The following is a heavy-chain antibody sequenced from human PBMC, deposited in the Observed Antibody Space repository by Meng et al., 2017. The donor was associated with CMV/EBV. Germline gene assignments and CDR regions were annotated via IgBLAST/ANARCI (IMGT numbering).Heavy chain of an antibody. D-gene: IGHD2-2*01. CDR3: ARDLMNCSSTSCANWFDP. CDR1: GGSISSYY. Sequence: SGPGLREPWGPPSPTSTFSGGSISSYYCSWIRQPAGKGLEWIGRIYTRGSTNYNPSLKSRVTISVDTSKNQFSLKLSSVTAADTAVYYCARDLMNCSSTSCANWFDPWGQGTLVTVSS. V-gene: IGHV4-4*07. J-gene: IGHJ5*02. CDR2: IYTRGST.